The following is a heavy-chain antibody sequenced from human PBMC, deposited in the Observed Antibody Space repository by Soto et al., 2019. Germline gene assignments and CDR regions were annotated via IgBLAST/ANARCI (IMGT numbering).Heavy chain of an antibody. J-gene: IGHJ6*02. D-gene: IGHD2-8*01. CDR1: GGPLSSFA. CDR3: ANGLDIYIYDGMNV. CDR2: FIPVVAMA. V-gene: IGHV1-69*04. Sequence: QVQLVQSGTEVRKPGSSVKVSCKTSGGPLSSFAISWVRQAPGQGLERVGTFIPVVAMAKYGQNFQGRATITAHQATNTIFMELSSLRFEDTAIYYCANGLDIYIYDGMNVWGQGTTVTVSS.